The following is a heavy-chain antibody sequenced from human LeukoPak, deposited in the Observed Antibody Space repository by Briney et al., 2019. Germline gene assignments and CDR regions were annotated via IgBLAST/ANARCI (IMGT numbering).Heavy chain of an antibody. CDR2: IYYSGST. V-gene: IGHV4-59*01. Sequence: SETLSLTCTVSGGSISSYYWSWIRQPPGKGLEWIGYIYYSGSTNYNPSLKRRVTISVDTSKNQFSLKLSSVTAADTAVYYCATYSSSIGSDYWGQGALVSVCS. CDR3: ATYSSSIGSDY. J-gene: IGHJ4*02. CDR1: GGSISSYY. D-gene: IGHD6-6*01.